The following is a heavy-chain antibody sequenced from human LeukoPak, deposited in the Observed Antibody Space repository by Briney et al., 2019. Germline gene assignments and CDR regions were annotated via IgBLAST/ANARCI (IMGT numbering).Heavy chain of an antibody. V-gene: IGHV4-31*03. Sequence: SETLSLTCTVSGGSISSGGYYWSWIRQHPGKGLACIGYIYYGGSTYYNPSLKSRVTISVDTSKNQFSLKLSFVTAADTAMYYCAREQRYYYGSGSPLWTWGQETLLSVSS. CDR2: IYYGGST. CDR1: GGSISSGGYY. J-gene: IGHJ5*02. D-gene: IGHD3-10*01. CDR3: AREQRYYYGSGSPLWT.